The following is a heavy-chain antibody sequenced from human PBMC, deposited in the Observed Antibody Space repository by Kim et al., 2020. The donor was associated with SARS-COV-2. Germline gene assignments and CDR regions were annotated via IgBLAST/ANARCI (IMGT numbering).Heavy chain of an antibody. V-gene: IGHV5-10-1*01. CDR2: IDPSDSYT. D-gene: IGHD3-9*01. Sequence: GESLKISCKGSGCSFTAYWISWVRQMPGKGLEWMGRIDPSDSYTNYSPSFQGHVTISADKSISTAYLQWSSLKASDTAMYYCASGRIFYDILTGYSGYYYGMDVWGQGTTVTVSS. J-gene: IGHJ6*02. CDR1: GCSFTAYW. CDR3: ASGRIFYDILTGYSGYYYGMDV.